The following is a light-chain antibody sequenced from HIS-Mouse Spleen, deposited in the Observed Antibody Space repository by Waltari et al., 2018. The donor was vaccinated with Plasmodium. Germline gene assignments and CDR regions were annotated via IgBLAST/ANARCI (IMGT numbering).Light chain of an antibody. CDR2: GAS. Sequence: EIVMTQSPATLSVSPGERATLSCRASQSVSSNLAWYQQKPGPAPRLLIYGASTRATGSPARFSGSGSGTEFTLTISSLQSEDVAVYYCQQYNNWSFTFGPGTKVDIK. V-gene: IGKV3-15*01. CDR1: QSVSSN. CDR3: QQYNNWSFT. J-gene: IGKJ3*01.